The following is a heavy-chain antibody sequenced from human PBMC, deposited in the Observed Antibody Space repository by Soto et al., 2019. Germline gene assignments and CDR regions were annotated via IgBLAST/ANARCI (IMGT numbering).Heavy chain of an antibody. CDR1: GFTFSSYA. CDR3: ARDREKHYYYGSGSYYGAFDY. Sequence: QVQLVESGGGVVQPGRSLRLSCAASGFTFSSYAMHWVRQAPGKGLEWVAVISYDGSNKYYADSVKGRFTISRDNSKNTLYLQMNSLRAEDTAVYYCARDREKHYYYGSGSYYGAFDYWGQGTLVTVSS. V-gene: IGHV3-30-3*01. J-gene: IGHJ4*02. D-gene: IGHD3-10*01. CDR2: ISYDGSNK.